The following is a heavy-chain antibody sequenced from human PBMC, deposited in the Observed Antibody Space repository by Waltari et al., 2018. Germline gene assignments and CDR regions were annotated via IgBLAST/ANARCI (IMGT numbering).Heavy chain of an antibody. Sequence: QVQLVESGGGVVQPGGSLRLSCAASGFTFSSYGMHWVRQAPGKGLEWVAFIRYDGRNKYYADSVKGRFTISRDNSKNTLYLQMNSLRAEDTAVYYCAKNGRGHIYYYYMDVWGKGTTVTISS. CDR3: AKNGRGHIYYYYMDV. CDR1: GFTFSSYG. J-gene: IGHJ6*03. D-gene: IGHD3-10*01. V-gene: IGHV3-30*02. CDR2: IRYDGRNK.